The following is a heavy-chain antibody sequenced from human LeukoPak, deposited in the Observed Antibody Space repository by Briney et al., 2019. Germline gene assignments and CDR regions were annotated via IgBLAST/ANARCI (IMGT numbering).Heavy chain of an antibody. CDR1: GGSISSYY. CDR2: IYYSRST. Sequence: SETLSLTCTVSGGSISSYYWSWIRQPPGKGLEWIGYIYYSRSTNYNPSLKSRVTISVDTSKNQFTLKLSSVTAADTAVYYCARDRVFGVVIDYWGQGTLVTVSS. J-gene: IGHJ4*02. CDR3: ARDRVFGVVIDY. D-gene: IGHD3-3*01. V-gene: IGHV4-59*12.